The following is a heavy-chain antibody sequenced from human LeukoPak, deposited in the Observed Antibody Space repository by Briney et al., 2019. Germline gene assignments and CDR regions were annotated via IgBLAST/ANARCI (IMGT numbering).Heavy chain of an antibody. CDR1: GFTFSSSW. V-gene: IGHV3-7*01. CDR3: TRDSGYNAFDI. D-gene: IGHD5-12*01. Sequence: PGGSLRLSCAASGFTFSSSWMAWVRQAPGKGLEWVGNIKEDGTAKNYVVSVRGRFTISRDNAKNSLYLQMNSLRGEDTAVYYCTRDSGYNAFDIWGRGTMVTVSS. J-gene: IGHJ3*02. CDR2: IKEDGTAK.